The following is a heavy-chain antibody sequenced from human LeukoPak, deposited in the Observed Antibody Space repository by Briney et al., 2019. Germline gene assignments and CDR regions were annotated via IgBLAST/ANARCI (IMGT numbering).Heavy chain of an antibody. J-gene: IGHJ4*02. V-gene: IGHV4-4*09. CDR1: GGSSLIYH. CDR2: INPSGSP. D-gene: IGHD6-19*01. Sequence: SETLSPTCTVSGGSSLIYHWSWIRQPPGKGLEWIGFINPSGSPNYNPSLKSRVTMSEDMSKNQFFLNVNSVSATDTAIYYCSGYHMGRGGSGYWGQGTLVTVAS. CDR3: SGYHMGRGGSGY.